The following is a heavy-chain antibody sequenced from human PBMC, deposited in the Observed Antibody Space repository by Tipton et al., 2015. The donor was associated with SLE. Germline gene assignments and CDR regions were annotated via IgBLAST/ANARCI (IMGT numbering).Heavy chain of an antibody. D-gene: IGHD3-10*01. V-gene: IGHV3-23*01. CDR1: GFTFSSYA. CDR3: ARAAYGSGSPNDAFDI. J-gene: IGHJ3*02. CDR2: ISGSGGST. Sequence: SLRLSCAASGFTFSSYAMSWVRQAPGKGLEWVSAISGSGGSTYSADSVKGRFTISRDNSKNSLYLQMNSLRAEDTAMYYCARAAYGSGSPNDAFDIWGQGTMVTVSS.